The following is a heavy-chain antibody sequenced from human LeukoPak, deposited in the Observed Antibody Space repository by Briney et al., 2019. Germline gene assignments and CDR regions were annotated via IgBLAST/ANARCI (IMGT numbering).Heavy chain of an antibody. D-gene: IGHD4-23*01. J-gene: IGHJ4*02. V-gene: IGHV4-30-2*01. CDR1: GGSISSGGYS. CDR2: IYHSGST. Sequence: SETLSLTCAVSGGSISSGGYSWSWIRQPPGKGLEWIGYIYHSGSTNYNPSLKSRVTISVDRSKNQFSLKLSSVTAADTAVYYCARAVDTASGYYFDYWGQGTLVTVPS. CDR3: ARAVDTASGYYFDY.